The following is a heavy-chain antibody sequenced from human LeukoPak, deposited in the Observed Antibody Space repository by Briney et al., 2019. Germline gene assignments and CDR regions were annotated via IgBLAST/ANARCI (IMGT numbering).Heavy chain of an antibody. CDR3: ASIKQLWGRDY. CDR2: IYYSGST. CDR1: GGSISSGGYY. D-gene: IGHD7-27*01. V-gene: IGHV4-31*03. Sequence: SQTLSLTCTVSGGSISSGGYYWSWIRQHPGTGLEWIGYIYYSGSTYYNPSLKSRVTISVDTFKNQFSLKLSSVTAADTAVYYCASIKQLWGRDYWGQGTLVTVSS. J-gene: IGHJ4*02.